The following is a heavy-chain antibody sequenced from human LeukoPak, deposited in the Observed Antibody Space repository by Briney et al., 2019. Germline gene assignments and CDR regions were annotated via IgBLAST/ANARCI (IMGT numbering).Heavy chain of an antibody. J-gene: IGHJ4*02. CDR3: TRNVLGYGDWDI. D-gene: IGHD4-17*01. V-gene: IGHV3-23*01. CDR2: ITISGDNT. Sequence: GGSLRLSCAVSGFTFSSHAMSWVRQAPGKGLEWVSSITISGDNTLNADSVKGRFTISRDNAKNTLYLQMNSLRTDDTAIYYCTRNVLGYGDWDIWGQGTLVTVSS. CDR1: GFTFSSHA.